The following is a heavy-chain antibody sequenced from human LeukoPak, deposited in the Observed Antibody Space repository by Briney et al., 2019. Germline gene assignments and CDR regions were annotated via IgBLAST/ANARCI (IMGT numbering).Heavy chain of an antibody. J-gene: IGHJ4*02. D-gene: IGHD3-10*01. CDR1: GFTFSNYE. CDR3: SRKRGGRPVDY. V-gene: IGHV3-48*03. CDR2: ISSSGSTI. Sequence: PGGSLRLSCAASGFTFSNYEMNWVRQAPGRGLEWLSYISSSGSTIYYADSVKGRFTISRANAKNSLYLQLNSLRTAATAVYYYSRKRGGRPVDYWAREPWSPSPQ.